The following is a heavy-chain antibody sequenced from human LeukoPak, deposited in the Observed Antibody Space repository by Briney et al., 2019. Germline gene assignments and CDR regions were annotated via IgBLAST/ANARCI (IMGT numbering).Heavy chain of an antibody. CDR2: ILHTGKT. CDR1: GYSIKNGYY. J-gene: IGHJ3*01. Sequence: SETLSLTCSVSGYSIKNGYYWDWIRQAPGKGLEWLGSILHTGKTFYNPSLKSRLTLSVDTSKNQFSLNLRSATASDTVVYYCARGNALDVWGQGTMVTVSS. V-gene: IGHV4-38-2*02. CDR3: ARGNALDV.